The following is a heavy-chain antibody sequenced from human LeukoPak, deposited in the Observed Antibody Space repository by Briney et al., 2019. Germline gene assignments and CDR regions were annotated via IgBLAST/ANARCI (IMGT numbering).Heavy chain of an antibody. V-gene: IGHV3-7*01. J-gene: IGHJ6*03. CDR2: IKQDGSEK. CDR3: ARERGYSYGLPYLSEYYYYMDV. D-gene: IGHD5-18*01. CDR1: GFTVGSNY. Sequence: GGSLRLSCAASGFTVGSNYMSWVRQAPGKGLEWVANIKQDGSEKYYVDSVKGRFTISRDNAKNSLYLQMNSLGAEDTAVYYCARERGYSYGLPYLSEYYYYMDVWGKGTTVTVSS.